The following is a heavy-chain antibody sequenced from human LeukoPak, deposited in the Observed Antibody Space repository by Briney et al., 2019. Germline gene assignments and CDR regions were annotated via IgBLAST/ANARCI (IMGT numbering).Heavy chain of an antibody. D-gene: IGHD3-9*01. Sequence: GGSLRLSCAASAFTFSNYAMIWVRQAPGKGLEWVSVIYSGGSTHYADSVKGRFTISRDNSKNTLYLQMNSLRAEDTAVYYCARDRLHYDSLTGYPADWGQGTLVTVSS. CDR3: ARDRLHYDSLTGYPAD. CDR2: IYSGGST. V-gene: IGHV3-66*01. J-gene: IGHJ4*02. CDR1: AFTFSNYA.